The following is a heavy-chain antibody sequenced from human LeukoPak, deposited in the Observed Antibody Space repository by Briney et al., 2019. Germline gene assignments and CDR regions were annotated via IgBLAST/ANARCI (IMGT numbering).Heavy chain of an antibody. D-gene: IGHD5-18*01. Sequence: GASVKVSCKASGGTFSSYAISWVRQAPGQGLEWMGGIIPIFGTANYAQKFQGRVTITADESTSTAYMELRSLRSDDTAVYYCARAKGLREPTASDYWGQGTLVTVSS. J-gene: IGHJ4*02. CDR1: GGTFSSYA. CDR2: IIPIFGTA. V-gene: IGHV1-69*13. CDR3: ARAKGLREPTASDY.